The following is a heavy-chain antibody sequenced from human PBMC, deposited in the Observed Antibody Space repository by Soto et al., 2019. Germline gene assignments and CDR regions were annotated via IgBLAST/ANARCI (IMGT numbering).Heavy chain of an antibody. CDR1: GFSFGSYA. CDR2: ISGSDGKT. J-gene: IGHJ4*02. D-gene: IGHD3-3*01. V-gene: IGHV3-23*01. Sequence: DVQLWESGGGLVQPGGSLRLSCAASGFSFGSYALSWVRQAPGKGLEWVSTISGSDGKTFYADSVKGRFSISRDTSQSTLYLKMNSLRADDTAIYYCPRWSPLDYWGRGTRVTVSS. CDR3: PRWSPLDY.